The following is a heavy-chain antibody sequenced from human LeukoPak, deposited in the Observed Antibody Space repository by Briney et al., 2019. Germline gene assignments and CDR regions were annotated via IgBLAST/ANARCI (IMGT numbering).Heavy chain of an antibody. Sequence: GGSLRLSCAASGFTFSDYYMSWIRQAPGKGLEWVSSITSSSRYIYYADSVKGRFSISRDDVRSSLYLQMNSLRVEDTAVYYCARERHTFDPWGQGTLVTVSS. D-gene: IGHD6-25*01. CDR1: GFTFSDYY. J-gene: IGHJ5*02. CDR3: ARERHTFDP. CDR2: ITSSSRYI. V-gene: IGHV3-11*06.